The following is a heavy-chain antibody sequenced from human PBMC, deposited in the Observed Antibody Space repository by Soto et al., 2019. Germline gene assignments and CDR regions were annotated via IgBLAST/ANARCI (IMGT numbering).Heavy chain of an antibody. D-gene: IGHD3-10*01. CDR1: GFTFSSYW. Sequence: PGGSLRLSCAASGFTFSSYWMHWVRQAPGKGLVWVSRINSDGSSIDYADSVKGRFTISRDNAKNTLYLQVNSLRAEDTAMYYCAIFSGRVDHWGQGTLVTVSS. CDR3: AIFSGRVDH. CDR2: INSDGSSI. J-gene: IGHJ4*02. V-gene: IGHV3-74*01.